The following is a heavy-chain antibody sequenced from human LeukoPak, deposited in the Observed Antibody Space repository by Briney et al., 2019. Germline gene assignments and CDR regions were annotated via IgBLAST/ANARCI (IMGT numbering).Heavy chain of an antibody. V-gene: IGHV3-23*01. Sequence: GGSLRLTCATSGFAFASYAMNWVRQGPGRGLEWVSGISDSGGTTYYADSVKGRFTISRDNSKNTLYLQVNSLRVEDTAVYFCAKGSAGEVRGVTSLFYYGMDVWGQGTTVTVSS. D-gene: IGHD3-10*01. J-gene: IGHJ6*02. CDR1: GFAFASYA. CDR2: ISDSGGTT. CDR3: AKGSAGEVRGVTSLFYYGMDV.